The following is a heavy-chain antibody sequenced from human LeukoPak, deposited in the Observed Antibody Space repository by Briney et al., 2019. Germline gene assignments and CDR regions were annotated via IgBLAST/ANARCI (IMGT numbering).Heavy chain of an antibody. CDR2: TYYRSKWFN. CDR3: ARGAWRSFDY. CDR1: GDSVSSNGVA. J-gene: IGHJ4*02. V-gene: IGHV6-1*01. Sequence: SQTLSLTCAISGDSVSSNGVAWNWIRQSPSRGLEWLGRTYYRSKWFNDYAVSVNSRITISPDISKNQFSLRLNSVTPEDTAVYFCARGAWRSFDYWGQGTLVTVTS.